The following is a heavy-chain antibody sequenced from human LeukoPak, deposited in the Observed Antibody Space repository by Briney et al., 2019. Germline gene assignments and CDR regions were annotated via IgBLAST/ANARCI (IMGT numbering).Heavy chain of an antibody. V-gene: IGHV1-69*05. J-gene: IGHJ4*02. CDR1: GYTFTSYG. CDR2: IIPIFGTA. Sequence: SVRVSCKASGYTFTSYGISWVRQAPGQGLERMGGIIPIFGTANYAQKFQGRVTITTDESTSTAYMELSSLRSEDTAVYYCARAGIAAPPDYWGQGTLVTVSS. CDR3: ARAGIAAPPDY. D-gene: IGHD6-13*01.